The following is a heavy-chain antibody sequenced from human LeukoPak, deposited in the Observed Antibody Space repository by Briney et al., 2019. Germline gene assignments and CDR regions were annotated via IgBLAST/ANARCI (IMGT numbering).Heavy chain of an antibody. Sequence: SETLSLTCAVYGGSFSGYYWTWVRQPPGKGLEWIGEINHKGATNYNPSLKSRVTISLDTSKNQFSLKLSSVTAADTAVYYCARGPHFYGSGSYEYSYYYYYYGMDVWGKGTTVTVSS. CDR2: INHKGAT. V-gene: IGHV4-34*01. J-gene: IGHJ6*04. CDR3: ARGPHFYGSGSYEYSYYYYYYGMDV. D-gene: IGHD3-10*01. CDR1: GGSFSGYY.